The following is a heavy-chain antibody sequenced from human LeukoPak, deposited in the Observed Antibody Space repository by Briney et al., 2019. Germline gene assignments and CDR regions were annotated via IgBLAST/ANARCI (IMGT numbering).Heavy chain of an antibody. CDR3: ARIVPAQIDAFDI. CDR2: IYYSGST. D-gene: IGHD2-2*01. CDR1: GGSVSSGDYY. Sequence: PSETLSLTCTVSGGSVSSGDYYWSWIRQPPGKRLEWIGYIYYSGSTNYNSSLKGRVTISVDTSKNQFSLKLSSVTAADTAVYYCARIVPAQIDAFDIWGQGTMVTVSS. J-gene: IGHJ3*02. V-gene: IGHV4-61*08.